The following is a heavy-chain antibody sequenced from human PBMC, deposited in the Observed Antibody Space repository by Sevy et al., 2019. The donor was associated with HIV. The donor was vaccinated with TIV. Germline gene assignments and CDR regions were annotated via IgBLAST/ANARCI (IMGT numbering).Heavy chain of an antibody. D-gene: IGHD3-16*01. CDR1: GFTFDTYW. Sequence: GGSLRLSCAASGFTFDTYWMQWVRQAPGKGLEWVANIRQDGGEIYYSDSVMGRFTISRDNAKESLFLQMTNLKVEDSGIYYCARRFFDVWGQGVLVTVSS. J-gene: IGHJ4*02. CDR2: IRQDGGEI. V-gene: IGHV3-7*01. CDR3: ARRFFDV.